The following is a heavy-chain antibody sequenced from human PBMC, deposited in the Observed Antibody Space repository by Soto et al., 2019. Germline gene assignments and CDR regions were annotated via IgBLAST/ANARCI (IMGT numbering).Heavy chain of an antibody. V-gene: IGHV1-2*02. J-gene: IGHJ4*02. CDR2: INPNNGAT. CDR3: ANHPGYNWNYGQFDY. D-gene: IGHD1-7*01. CDR1: GYTLTAYY. Sequence: ASVKVSCKASGYTLTAYYMHWVRQAPGQGLEWMGWINPNNGATNYAQKFQGRVTITADESTSTAYMELSSLRSEDTAVYYCANHPGYNWNYGQFDYWGQGTLVTVSS.